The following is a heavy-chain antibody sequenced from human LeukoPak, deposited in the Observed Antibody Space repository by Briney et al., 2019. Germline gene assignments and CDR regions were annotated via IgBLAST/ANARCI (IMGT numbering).Heavy chain of an antibody. CDR1: GGSISSYY. V-gene: IGHV4-4*07. CDR2: IHTSGST. D-gene: IGHD3-22*01. CDR3: ARDPYYYDSSARYFDY. J-gene: IGHJ4*02. Sequence: SETLSLTCTVSGGSISSYYWSWIRQPAGKGLEWIGRIHTSGSTNYSPSLKSRVTMSVDTSKNQFSLKLSSVTAADTAVYYCARDPYYYDSSARYFDYWGQGTLVTVSS.